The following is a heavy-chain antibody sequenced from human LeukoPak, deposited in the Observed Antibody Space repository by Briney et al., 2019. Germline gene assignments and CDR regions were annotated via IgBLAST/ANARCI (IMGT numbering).Heavy chain of an antibody. CDR2: ISYDGSNK. D-gene: IGHD6-13*01. V-gene: IGHV3-30*03. Sequence: GGSLRLSCAASGFTFSSYGMHWVRQAPAKGLEWVAVISYDGSNKYYADSVKGRFTISRDNSKNTLYLQMNSLRAEATAVYYCAGAKSNSWTAFDYWGQGTLVTVSS. CDR3: AGAKSNSWTAFDY. CDR1: GFTFSSYG. J-gene: IGHJ4*02.